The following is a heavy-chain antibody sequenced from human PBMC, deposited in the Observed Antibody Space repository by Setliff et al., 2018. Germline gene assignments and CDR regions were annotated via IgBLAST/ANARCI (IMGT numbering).Heavy chain of an antibody. CDR1: GGSISSYY. CDR2: IYYSGST. J-gene: IGHJ3*02. D-gene: IGHD3-22*01. Sequence: PSETLSLTCTVSGGSISSYYWSWIRQSPGKGLEWIGYIYYSGSTNYNPSLKSRVTISVDTSKNQFSLKLSSVTAADTAVYHCARGKIRITMIVVPTGGAFDIWGQGTMVTVSS. CDR3: ARGKIRITMIVVPTGGAFDI. V-gene: IGHV4-59*12.